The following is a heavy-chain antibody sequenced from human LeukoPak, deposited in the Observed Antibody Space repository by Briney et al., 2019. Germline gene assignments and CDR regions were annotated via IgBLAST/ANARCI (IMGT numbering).Heavy chain of an antibody. CDR2: ISVYNGNT. CDR3: ARDPRDIVVVPAVINFDY. J-gene: IGHJ4*02. Sequence: ASVEVSCKASGYTFTSYGISWVRQAPGQGLEWMGWISVYNGNTNYAQKLQGRVTMTTDTSTSTAYMELRSLRSDDTAVYYCARDPRDIVVVPAVINFDYWGQGTLVTVSS. D-gene: IGHD2-2*01. CDR1: GYTFTSYG. V-gene: IGHV1-18*04.